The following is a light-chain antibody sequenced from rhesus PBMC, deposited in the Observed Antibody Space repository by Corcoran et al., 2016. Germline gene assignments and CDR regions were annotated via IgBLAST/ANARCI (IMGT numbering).Light chain of an antibody. Sequence: SSGLTQEPAMSVALGHTVRLTCQGDTLKIHYASWYQEKPGQVPVLVIYGNTNRPSGIPGRFSGSWSGNTGSLTITGAQVEDEADYYCGSWDNSGNHFIFGGGTRLTVL. J-gene: IGLJ1*01. CDR1: TLKIHY. CDR2: GNT. CDR3: GSWDNSGNHFI. V-gene: IGLV3S11*01.